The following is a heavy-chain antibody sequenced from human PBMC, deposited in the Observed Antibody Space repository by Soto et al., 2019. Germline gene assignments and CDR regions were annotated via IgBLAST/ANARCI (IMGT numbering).Heavy chain of an antibody. Sequence: GSLRLSCAASGFTFSSYSMSWVRQAPGKGLEWVSSISSSSSYIYYADSVKGRFTISRDNAKNSLYLQMNSLRAEDTAVYYCARDPHGYDSSGYYYGDYFDYWGQGTLVTVSS. CDR2: ISSSSSYI. J-gene: IGHJ4*02. D-gene: IGHD3-22*01. V-gene: IGHV3-21*01. CDR3: ARDPHGYDSSGYYYGDYFDY. CDR1: GFTFSSYS.